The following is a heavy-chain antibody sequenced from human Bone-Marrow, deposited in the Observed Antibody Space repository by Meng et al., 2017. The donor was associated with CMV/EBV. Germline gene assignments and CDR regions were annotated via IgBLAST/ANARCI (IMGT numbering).Heavy chain of an antibody. CDR3: ARPLENYYYYGMDV. J-gene: IGHJ6*02. D-gene: IGHD3-3*01. CDR2: IFPILAIT. CDR1: GGTFNSYI. V-gene: IGHV1-69*02. Sequence: SVKVSCKASGGTFNSYIINWVRQAPGEGLEWMGRIFPILAITNYAQKFQGRVTITADKSTSTVYVELSSLRSEDTAVYYCARPLENYYYYGMDVWGQGTTVTVSS.